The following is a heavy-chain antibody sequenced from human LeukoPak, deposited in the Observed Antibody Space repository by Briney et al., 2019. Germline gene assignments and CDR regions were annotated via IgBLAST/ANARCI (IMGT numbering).Heavy chain of an antibody. CDR3: AKEYYGDYLWYFDY. V-gene: IGHV3-23*01. Sequence: GGSLRLSCAASGFTISSYAMSWIRQAPGKGLEWVSAISGSGGSTYYADSVKGRFTISRDNSKNTLYLQMNSLRAEDTAVYYCAKEYYGDYLWYFDYWGQGTLVTVSS. CDR1: GFTISSYA. D-gene: IGHD4-17*01. J-gene: IGHJ4*02. CDR2: ISGSGGST.